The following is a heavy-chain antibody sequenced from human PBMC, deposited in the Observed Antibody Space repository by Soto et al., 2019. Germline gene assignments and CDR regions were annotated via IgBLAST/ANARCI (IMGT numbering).Heavy chain of an antibody. CDR1: GGSVSSESHY. Sequence: QVQLQESGPGLVKPSETLSLTCTVSGGSVSSESHYWSWIRQTPGKGLEWIGYIYYTGSTNYNPALKGPVSMSVHRSTDQGSLGLRAVTRADTAVHYCAREQYDFRSGSYYYAVEVWGQGTKVTVSS. V-gene: IGHV4-61*01. J-gene: IGHJ6*02. D-gene: IGHD3-3*01. CDR3: AREQYDFRSGSYYYAVEV. CDR2: IYYTGST.